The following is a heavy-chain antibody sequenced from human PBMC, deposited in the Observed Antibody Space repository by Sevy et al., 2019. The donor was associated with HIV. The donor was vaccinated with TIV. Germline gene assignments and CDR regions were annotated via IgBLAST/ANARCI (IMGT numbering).Heavy chain of an antibody. J-gene: IGHJ4*02. D-gene: IGHD3-16*01. CDR1: GVSLSPYY. V-gene: IGHV4-34*01. CDR3: ARPGGDL. CDR2: INNSGDT. Sequence: SETLSLTCAIYGVSLSPYYWTWIRQPPGKGLEWIGEINNSGDTNYNPSLKGRVTISVETSNNQFSLKMTSLPATDTAIYYCARPGGDLWGRGTLVTVSS.